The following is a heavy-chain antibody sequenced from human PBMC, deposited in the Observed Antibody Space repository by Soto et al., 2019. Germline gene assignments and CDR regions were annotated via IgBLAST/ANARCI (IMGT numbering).Heavy chain of an antibody. Sequence: HPGGSLRLSCAASGFTFSNFEMHWVRQAPGKGLEWVSYINTAGSTKYYAESVKGRFTISRDNSKNTLYLQMSSLRAEDTAVYYCAKVFYYYDSSGYYYFDYWGQGTLVTVSS. V-gene: IGHV3-48*03. D-gene: IGHD3-22*01. J-gene: IGHJ4*02. CDR3: AKVFYYYDSSGYYYFDY. CDR1: GFTFSNFE. CDR2: INTAGSTK.